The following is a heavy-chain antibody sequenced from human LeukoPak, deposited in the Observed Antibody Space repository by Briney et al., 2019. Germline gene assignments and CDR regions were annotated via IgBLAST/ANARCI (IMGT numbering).Heavy chain of an antibody. D-gene: IGHD3-10*01. J-gene: IGHJ3*02. CDR1: GGSISSNSYY. Sequence: SETLSLTCAVSGGSISSNSYYWGWIRQPPGKGLEWIGSIYHSGSTYYNPSLKSRVTISVDTSKNQFSLKLSSVTAADTAVYYCARDMVRDPDVGGDAFDIWGQGTMVTVSS. CDR3: ARDMVRDPDVGGDAFDI. V-gene: IGHV4-39*07. CDR2: IYHSGST.